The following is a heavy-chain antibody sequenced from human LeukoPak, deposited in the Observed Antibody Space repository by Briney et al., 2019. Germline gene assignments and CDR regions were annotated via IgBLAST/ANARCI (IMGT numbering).Heavy chain of an antibody. V-gene: IGHV3-9*01. CDR1: GFTFDDYA. Sequence: PGRSLRLSCAASGFTFDDYAMHWVRHAPGKGLEWVSGISWNSGSIGYADSVKGRFTISRDNSKNTLYLQMNSLRAEDTAMYYCAKVSLNMVNDAFDIWGQGTMVSVSS. D-gene: IGHD4/OR15-4a*01. J-gene: IGHJ3*02. CDR3: AKVSLNMVNDAFDI. CDR2: ISWNSGSI.